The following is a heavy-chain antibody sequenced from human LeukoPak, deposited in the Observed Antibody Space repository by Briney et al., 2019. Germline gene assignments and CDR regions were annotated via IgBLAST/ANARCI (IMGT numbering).Heavy chain of an antibody. J-gene: IGHJ4*02. Sequence: SETLSLTCTVSAGPISSYYWSWIRQPPGKGLEWIGYIYYSGSTNYNPSLKSRVTISVDTSKNQFSLKLSSVTAADTAVYYCARDAYSGWYGYWGQGTLVTVSS. V-gene: IGHV4-59*01. D-gene: IGHD6-19*01. CDR2: IYYSGST. CDR3: ARDAYSGWYGY. CDR1: AGPISSYY.